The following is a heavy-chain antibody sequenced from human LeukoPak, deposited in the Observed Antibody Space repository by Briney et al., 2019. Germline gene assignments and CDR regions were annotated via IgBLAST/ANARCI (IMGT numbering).Heavy chain of an antibody. J-gene: IGHJ5*02. V-gene: IGHV1-8*01. CDR1: GYTFTSYD. CDR2: MNPNSGNT. Sequence: GASVKVSCKASGYTFTSYDINWVRRGTGQGLEWMGWMNPNSGNTGYAQKFQGRVTMTRNTSISTAYMELSSLRSEDTAVYYCARGDIVVVPDGFDPWGQGTLVTVSS. CDR3: ARGDIVVVPDGFDP. D-gene: IGHD2-2*01.